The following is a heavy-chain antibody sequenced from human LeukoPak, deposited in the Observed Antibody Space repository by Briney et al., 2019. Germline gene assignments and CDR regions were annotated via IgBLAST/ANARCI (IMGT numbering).Heavy chain of an antibody. CDR1: GGTFSSYA. D-gene: IGHD1-26*01. CDR3: AREAPGGAPPAFDI. V-gene: IGHV1-69*01. Sequence: SVKVSCKASGGTFSSYAISWVRQAPGQGLEWMGGIIPIFGTANYAQKFQGRVTITADESTSTAYMELSSLRSEDTAMYYCAREAPGGAPPAFDIWGQGTMVTVSS. J-gene: IGHJ3*02. CDR2: IIPIFGTA.